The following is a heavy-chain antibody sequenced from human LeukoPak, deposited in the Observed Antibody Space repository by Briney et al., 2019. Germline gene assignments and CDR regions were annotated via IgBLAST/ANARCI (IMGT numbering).Heavy chain of an antibody. J-gene: IGHJ4*02. D-gene: IGHD3-10*01. CDR3: ARALGSYSLQFDY. Sequence: SETLSLTCTVSGGSISSYYWSWIRQPPGKGLEWIGYIYYSGSTNYNPSLKSRVTISVDTSKNQFSLKLSSVTAADTAVYYCARALGSYSLQFDYWGQGTLVTVSS. CDR2: IYYSGST. CDR1: GGSISSYY. V-gene: IGHV4-59*01.